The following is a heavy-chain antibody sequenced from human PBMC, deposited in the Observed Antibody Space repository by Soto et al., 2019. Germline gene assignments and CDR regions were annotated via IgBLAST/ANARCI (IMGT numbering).Heavy chain of an antibody. CDR2: INPNSGGT. Sequence: ASVKVSCKASGYTFTGYYMHWVRRAPGQGLEWMGWINPNSGGTNYAQKFQGWVTMTRDTSISTAYMELSRLRSDDTAVYYCARDMLHRDSSSWPPPYYYYYGMDVWGQGTTVTVSS. V-gene: IGHV1-2*04. CDR1: GYTFTGYY. J-gene: IGHJ6*02. D-gene: IGHD6-13*01. CDR3: ARDMLHRDSSSWPPPYYYYYGMDV.